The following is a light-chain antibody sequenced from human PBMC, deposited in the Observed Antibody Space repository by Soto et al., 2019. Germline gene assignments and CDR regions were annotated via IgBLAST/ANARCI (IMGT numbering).Light chain of an antibody. V-gene: IGLV1-44*01. Sequence: QSVLTQPPAASGTPGQRVAISRSGSSSNNGSNTVNWYQQLPGTAPKRLIYTNNQRPSGVPDRFSASKSGTSASLAISGLQSEYEADYYCAAWDDGLNGSWVFGGGTQLTVL. CDR2: TNN. CDR1: SSNNGSNT. CDR3: AAWDDGLNGSWV. J-gene: IGLJ3*02.